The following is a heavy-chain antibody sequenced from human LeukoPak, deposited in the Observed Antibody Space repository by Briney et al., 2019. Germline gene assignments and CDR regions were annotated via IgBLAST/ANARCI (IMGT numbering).Heavy chain of an antibody. CDR1: GGSISTYY. J-gene: IGHJ4*02. CDR3: ARATSGQFYYFDY. Sequence: SEALSLTCSVSGGSISTYYWSWIRPPAGKGLEWIGRIYTSGSTNYNPSLKSRVTMSVDTSKNQFSLKLRSVTAADTAVYYCARATSGQFYYFDYWGQGALVTVSS. D-gene: IGHD6-19*01. CDR2: IYTSGST. V-gene: IGHV4-4*07.